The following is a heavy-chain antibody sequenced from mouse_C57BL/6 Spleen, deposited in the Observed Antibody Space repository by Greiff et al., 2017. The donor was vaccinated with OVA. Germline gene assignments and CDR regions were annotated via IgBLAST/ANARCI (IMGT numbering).Heavy chain of an antibody. Sequence: VQLQQSGPELVKPGASVKMSCKASGYTFTDYNMHWVKQSHGKSLEWIGYINPNNGGTSYNQKFKGKATLTVNKSSSTAYMELRSLTSEDSAVYYCARAPYYDYDYYAMDYWGQGTSVTVSS. V-gene: IGHV1-22*01. D-gene: IGHD2-4*01. CDR1: GYTFTDYN. CDR3: ARAPYYDYDYYAMDY. CDR2: INPNNGGT. J-gene: IGHJ4*01.